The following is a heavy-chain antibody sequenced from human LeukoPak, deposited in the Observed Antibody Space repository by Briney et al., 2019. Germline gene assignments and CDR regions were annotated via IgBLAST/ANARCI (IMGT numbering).Heavy chain of an antibody. D-gene: IGHD3-10*01. Sequence: GGSLRLSCAASGFTFSTYSMNWVRQAPGKGLEWISYLSTSSSTIYYAESVKGRFTISRDNAKNSLNLQMNSLRAEDTAIYYCAREGVVLWFGELLSIGMDVRGQGTTVTVSS. J-gene: IGHJ6*02. CDR2: LSTSSSTI. V-gene: IGHV3-48*04. CDR1: GFTFSTYS. CDR3: AREGVVLWFGELLSIGMDV.